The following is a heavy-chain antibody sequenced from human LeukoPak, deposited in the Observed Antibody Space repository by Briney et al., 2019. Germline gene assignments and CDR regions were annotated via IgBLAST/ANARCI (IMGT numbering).Heavy chain of an antibody. CDR1: GGTFSDYP. V-gene: IGHV1-69*13. CDR2: IIPIFGTA. Sequence: ASVKVSCKASGGTFSDYPITWVRQAPGQGLESMGGIIPIFGTANYAQKFQGRVTITADDSTSTAYMELSRLRSDDTAVYYCARGSSSDYYDSSGRTLMDYWGQGTLVTVSS. J-gene: IGHJ4*02. D-gene: IGHD3-22*01. CDR3: ARGSSSDYYDSSGRTLMDY.